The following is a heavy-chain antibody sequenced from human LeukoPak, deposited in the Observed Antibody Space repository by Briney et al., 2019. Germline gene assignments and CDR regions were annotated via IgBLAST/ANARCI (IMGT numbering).Heavy chain of an antibody. D-gene: IGHD1-26*01. V-gene: IGHV3-74*01. CDR3: ARDVSQVGATNY. CDR1: GFTFSRYW. J-gene: IGHJ4*02. CDR2: INGEGSDT. Sequence: VGSPRLSCAASGFTFSRYWMHWVRQAPGKGLVRVSRINGEGSDTTYADSVKGRFTISRDNSKNTLYLQMNSLRAEDTAVYYCARDVSQVGATNYWGQGTPLTVSS.